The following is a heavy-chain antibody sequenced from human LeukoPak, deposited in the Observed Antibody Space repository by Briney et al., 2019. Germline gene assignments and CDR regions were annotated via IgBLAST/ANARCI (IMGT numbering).Heavy chain of an antibody. CDR1: GFTFSSYE. D-gene: IGHD3-22*01. J-gene: IGHJ4*02. CDR2: ISSSGSTI. V-gene: IGHV3-48*03. CDR3: ATIDSSGFVDY. Sequence: GGSLRLSCAASGFTFSSYEMNWVREAPGKGLVWVSYISSSGSTIYYADSVKGRFTISRDNAKNSLYLQMNSLRAEDTAVYYCATIDSSGFVDYWGQGTLVTVSS.